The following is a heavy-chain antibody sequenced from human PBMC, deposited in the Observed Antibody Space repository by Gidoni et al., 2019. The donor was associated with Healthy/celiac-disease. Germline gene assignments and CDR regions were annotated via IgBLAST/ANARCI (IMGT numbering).Heavy chain of an antibody. Sequence: QVQLVESGGGVVQPGRSLSLSCAAFGFTFSSYGLHWVRQAPGKGLEWVAVISYDGSNKYYADSVKGRFTISRDNSKNTLYLQMNSLRAEDTAVYYCAKEAGDTEQLDDSTEYFQHWGQGTLVTVSS. CDR1: GFTFSSYG. CDR3: AKEAGDTEQLDDSTEYFQH. CDR2: ISYDGSNK. J-gene: IGHJ1*01. D-gene: IGHD6-13*01. V-gene: IGHV3-30*18.